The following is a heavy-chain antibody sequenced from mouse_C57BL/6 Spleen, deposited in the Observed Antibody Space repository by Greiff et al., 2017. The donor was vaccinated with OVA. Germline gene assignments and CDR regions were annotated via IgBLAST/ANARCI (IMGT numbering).Heavy chain of an antibody. CDR2: LDPETGGT. V-gene: IGHV1-15*01. CDR3: TTPLYAMDY. Sequence: VQLQPSGAALVRPGASVTLSCKASGYTFTDYEMHWVKQTPVHGLEWIGALDPETGGTAYTQKFKGKAILTADKSSSTAYMELRSLTSEDSAVYYCTTPLYAMDYWGQGTSGTVSS. CDR1: GYTFTDYE. J-gene: IGHJ4*01.